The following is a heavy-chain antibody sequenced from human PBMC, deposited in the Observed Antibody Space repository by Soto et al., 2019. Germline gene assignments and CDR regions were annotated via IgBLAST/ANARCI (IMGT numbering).Heavy chain of an antibody. CDR2: VSYDGSNK. J-gene: IGHJ4*02. Sequence: PGGSLSLSCAASGFTFSGCFMHWVRQAPGKGLEWVAVVSYDGSNKYYTDSVKGRFTISRDNSKNTLYLQMNSLRAEDTAVYYCAKGNGRDSGYDFILGYWGQGALVTVSS. CDR3: AKGNGRDSGYDFILGY. V-gene: IGHV3-30*18. D-gene: IGHD5-12*01. CDR1: GFTFSGCF.